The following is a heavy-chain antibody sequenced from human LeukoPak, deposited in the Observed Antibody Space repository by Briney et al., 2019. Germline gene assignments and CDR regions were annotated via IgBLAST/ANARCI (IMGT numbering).Heavy chain of an antibody. V-gene: IGHV3-33*01. CDR1: GFIFSNYG. J-gene: IGHJ4*02. CDR3: AREWGRIAVAGGPGY. CDR2: IWYDGRTK. Sequence: GGSLRLSCEVSGFIFSNYGMHWVRQAPGKGLEWVALIWYDGRTKFHADSVRGRFTISRDNSANTLYLQMSSLRVEDTSVYYCAREWGRIAVAGGPGYWGQGALVTVSS. D-gene: IGHD6-19*01.